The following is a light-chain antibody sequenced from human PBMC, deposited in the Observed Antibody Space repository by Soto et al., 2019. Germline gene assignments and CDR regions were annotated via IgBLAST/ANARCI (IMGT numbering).Light chain of an antibody. Sequence: DIQMTQSPSTVSASVGDRVTITCRASRDVRIYLAWYQQKPGKAPKLLMYQTSTLETGVPSRFSGSVSETEFTLAFSGLQPEDFATYFCQQYYIYPPAFGPGTKVEI. CDR1: RDVRIY. CDR3: QQYYIYPPA. CDR2: QTS. J-gene: IGKJ3*01. V-gene: IGKV1-5*03.